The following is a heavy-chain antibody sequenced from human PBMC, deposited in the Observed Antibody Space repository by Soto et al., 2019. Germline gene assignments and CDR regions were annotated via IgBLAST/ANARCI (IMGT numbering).Heavy chain of an antibody. D-gene: IGHD6-19*01. V-gene: IGHV4-39*01. J-gene: IGHJ4*02. CDR1: GGSISSSSYY. CDR2: IYYSGST. CDR3: ARNFIAVAGIDY. Sequence: PSETLSLTCTVSGGSISSSSYYWGWIRQPPGKGLEWIGSIYYSGSTYYNPSLKSRVTISVDTSKNQFSLKLSSVTAADTAVYYCARNFIAVAGIDYWGQGTLVTVSS.